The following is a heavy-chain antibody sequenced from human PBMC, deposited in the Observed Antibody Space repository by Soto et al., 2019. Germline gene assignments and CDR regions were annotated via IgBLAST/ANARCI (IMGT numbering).Heavy chain of an antibody. D-gene: IGHD4-17*01. CDR1: GGSISSYY. J-gene: IGHJ5*02. CDR2: IYYSGST. Sequence: SETLSLTCTVSGGSISSYYWSWIRQPPGKGLEWIGYIYYSGSTNYNPSLKSRVTISVDTSKNQFSLKLSSVTAADTAVYYCARVILTTGTWFDPWGQGTLVTVSS. CDR3: ARVILTTGTWFDP. V-gene: IGHV4-59*01.